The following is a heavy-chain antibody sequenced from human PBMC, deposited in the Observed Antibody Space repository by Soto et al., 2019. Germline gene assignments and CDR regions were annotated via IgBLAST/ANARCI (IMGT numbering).Heavy chain of an antibody. CDR2: IYYSGST. J-gene: IGHJ4*02. CDR1: GGSISSYY. CDR3: ARGLVVVSFDY. Sequence: PSETLSLTCTVSGGSISSYYWSWIRQPPGKGLEWIGYIYYSGSTNYNPSLKSRVTISVDTSKNQFSLKLSSVTAADTAVYYCARGLVVVSFDYWGQGTLVTVSS. V-gene: IGHV4-59*08. D-gene: IGHD3-22*01.